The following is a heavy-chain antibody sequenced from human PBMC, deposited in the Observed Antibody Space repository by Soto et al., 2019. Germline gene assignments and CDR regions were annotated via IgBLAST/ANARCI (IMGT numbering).Heavy chain of an antibody. Sequence: QVQLVQSGAEVKKPGASVKVSCKASGYTFTSYGISWVRQAPGQGLEWMGWISAYNGNTNYAQKLQGRVTMTTDTSTSTAYMELRSLRSDDTAVYYCARYCSGVSCYYYYGMDVWGQGTTVTVSS. CDR1: GYTFTSYG. CDR3: ARYCSGVSCYYYYGMDV. CDR2: ISAYNGNT. D-gene: IGHD2-15*01. V-gene: IGHV1-18*01. J-gene: IGHJ6*01.